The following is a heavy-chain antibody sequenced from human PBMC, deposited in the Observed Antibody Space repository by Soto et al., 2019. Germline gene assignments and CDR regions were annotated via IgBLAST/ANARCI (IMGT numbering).Heavy chain of an antibody. V-gene: IGHV1-3*01. CDR2: INAGNGNT. J-gene: IGHJ6*02. D-gene: IGHD5-18*01. Sequence: ASVKVSCKASGYTFTSYAMHWVRQAPGQRLEWMGWINAGNGNTKYSQKFQGRVTITRDTSASTAYMELSSLRSEDTAVYYCARDVETAAPLYYYYGMDVWGQGTTVTVSS. CDR1: GYTFTSYA. CDR3: ARDVETAAPLYYYYGMDV.